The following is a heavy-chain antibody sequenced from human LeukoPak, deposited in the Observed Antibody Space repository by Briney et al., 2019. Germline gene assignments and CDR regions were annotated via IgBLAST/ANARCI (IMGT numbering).Heavy chain of an antibody. Sequence: GGSLRLSCAASGFTFSNAWMSWVRQAPGKGLEWVGRIKSKTDGGTTDYAAPVKGRFTISRDDSKNTLYLQMNSLKTKDTAVYYCITDPTNLDFWSGYYPFDYWGQGTLVTVSS. CDR2: IKSKTDGGTT. V-gene: IGHV3-15*01. J-gene: IGHJ4*02. CDR3: ITDPTNLDFWSGYYPFDY. CDR1: GFTFSNAW. D-gene: IGHD3-3*01.